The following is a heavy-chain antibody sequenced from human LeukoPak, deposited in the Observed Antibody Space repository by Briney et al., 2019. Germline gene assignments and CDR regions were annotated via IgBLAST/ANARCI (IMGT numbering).Heavy chain of an antibody. J-gene: IGHJ4*02. CDR2: IRYDGSNK. CDR3: AKGNYYDSSAYNYFDY. Sequence: GGSLRLSCAASGFTFSSYAMSWVRQAPGKGLEWVAFIRYDGSNKYYADSVKGRFTISRDNSKNTLYLQMNSLRPEDTAVYYCAKGNYYDSSAYNYFDYWGQGTLVTVSS. CDR1: GFTFSSYA. V-gene: IGHV3-30*02. D-gene: IGHD3-22*01.